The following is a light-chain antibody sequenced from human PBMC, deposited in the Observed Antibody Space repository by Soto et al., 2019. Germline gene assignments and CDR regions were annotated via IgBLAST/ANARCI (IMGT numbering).Light chain of an antibody. Sequence: IVWTQSPGTLSVSPGERATLSCRASQSVSSSYLAWYQQTPGHAPRLLIYGASSRATGIPDRFSGSGSGTDFTLTISRLEPEDFAVYYCQQYGSSPPFGGGTKVDIK. CDR2: GAS. V-gene: IGKV3-20*01. CDR3: QQYGSSPP. CDR1: QSVSSSY. J-gene: IGKJ4*01.